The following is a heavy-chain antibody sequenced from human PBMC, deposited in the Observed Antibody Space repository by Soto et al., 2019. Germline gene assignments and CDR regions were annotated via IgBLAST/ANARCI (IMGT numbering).Heavy chain of an antibody. D-gene: IGHD3-3*01. CDR3: ARAPTYYDFWSGDKYFQH. J-gene: IGHJ1*01. Sequence: EVQLVESGGGLVQPGGSLRLSCAASGFTFSSYGMSWVRQAPGKGLEWVANIKHDGSEKYYVDSVKGRFTISRDNVKNSLYLQMKSLRAEDTAVYYCARAPTYYDFWSGDKYFQHCRQGTLVTVSS. V-gene: IGHV3-7*01. CDR1: GFTFSSYG. CDR2: IKHDGSEK.